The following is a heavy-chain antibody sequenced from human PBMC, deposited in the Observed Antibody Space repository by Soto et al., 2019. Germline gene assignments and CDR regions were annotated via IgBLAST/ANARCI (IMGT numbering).Heavy chain of an antibody. CDR1: GGTFSSYA. CDR3: ARDSGSYSRDYLDY. D-gene: IGHD1-26*01. V-gene: IGHV1-69*05. CDR2: IIPIFGTA. Sequence: ASVKVSCKASGGTFSSYAISWVRQAPGQGLEWMGGIIPIFGTANYAQKFQGRVTITTDTSTSTAYMELRSLRSDDTAVYYCARDSGSYSRDYLDYWGQGTLVTVSS. J-gene: IGHJ4*02.